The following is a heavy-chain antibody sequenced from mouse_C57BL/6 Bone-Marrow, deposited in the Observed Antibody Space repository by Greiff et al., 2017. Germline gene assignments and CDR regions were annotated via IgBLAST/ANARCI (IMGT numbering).Heavy chain of an antibody. D-gene: IGHD2-4*01. CDR3: ARDPIYYDYDSWFAY. CDR1: GYSITSGYY. Sequence: EVHLVESGPGLVKPSQSLSLTCSVTGYSITSGYYWNWIRQFPGNKLEWMGYISYDGSNNYNPSLKNRISITRDTSKNQFFLKLNSVTTEDTATYYCARDPIYYDYDSWFAYWGQGTLVTVSA. CDR2: ISYDGSN. J-gene: IGHJ3*01. V-gene: IGHV3-6*01.